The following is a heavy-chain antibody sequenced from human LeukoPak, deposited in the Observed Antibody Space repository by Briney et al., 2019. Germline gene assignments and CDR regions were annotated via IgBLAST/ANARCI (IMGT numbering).Heavy chain of an antibody. J-gene: IGHJ4*02. CDR1: GGSFSGYY. Sequence: PSETLSLTCAVYGGSFSGYYWSWIRQPPGKGLEWIGEINHSGSTNYNPSLKSRVTISVDTSKNQFSLKLSSVTAADTAVYYCARGRAPTRTYGDYRYRGQGTLVTVSS. D-gene: IGHD4-17*01. V-gene: IGHV4-34*01. CDR2: INHSGST. CDR3: ARGRAPTRTYGDYRY.